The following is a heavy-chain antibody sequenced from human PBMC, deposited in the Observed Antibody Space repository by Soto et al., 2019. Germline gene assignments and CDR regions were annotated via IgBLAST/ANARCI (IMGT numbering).Heavy chain of an antibody. CDR1: GFTFSSYA. CDR2: ISYDGSNK. CDR3: ARETRVISFDY. Sequence: QVQLVESGGGVVQPGRSLRLSCAASGFTFSSYAMHWVRQAPGKGLEWVAVISYDGSNKYYADSVKGRFTISRDNSKNTLYLQMSSLRAEDTAVYYCARETRVISFDYWGQGTLVTVSS. D-gene: IGHD4-17*01. V-gene: IGHV3-30-3*01. J-gene: IGHJ4*02.